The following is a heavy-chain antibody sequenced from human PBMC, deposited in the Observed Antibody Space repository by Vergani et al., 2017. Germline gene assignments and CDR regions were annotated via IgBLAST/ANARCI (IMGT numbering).Heavy chain of an antibody. Sequence: QLQLQESGPGLVKPSETLSLTCTVSGGSISSSSYYWSWIRQPPGKGLEWIGYIYYSGSTNYNPSLKSRVTISVDTSKNQFSLKLSSVTAADTAVYYCASGVADCSGGSCYSLPFDYWGQGTLVTVSS. CDR1: GGSISSSSYY. D-gene: IGHD2-15*01. CDR3: ASGVADCSGGSCYSLPFDY. V-gene: IGHV4-61*05. J-gene: IGHJ4*02. CDR2: IYYSGST.